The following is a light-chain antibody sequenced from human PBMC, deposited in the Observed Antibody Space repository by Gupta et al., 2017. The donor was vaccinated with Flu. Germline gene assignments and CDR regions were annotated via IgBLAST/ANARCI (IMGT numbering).Light chain of an antibody. V-gene: IGKV3-20*01. CDR3: QQYGSPPPFT. CDR2: GAS. CDR1: QSVSSDY. Sequence: EIVLTKSPDTLSLSPGERATLSCRASQSVSSDYLAWYQQQCRQAPRLLIYGASSRAPGIPDRCGGRGAGTDFTPTISRLEPEDVAVYYCQQYGSPPPFTFGPGTRVEIK. J-gene: IGKJ3*01.